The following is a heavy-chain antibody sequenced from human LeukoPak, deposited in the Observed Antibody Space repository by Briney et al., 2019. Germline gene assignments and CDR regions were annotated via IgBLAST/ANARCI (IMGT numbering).Heavy chain of an antibody. CDR1: GGSISSSSYY. J-gene: IGHJ3*02. Sequence: PSETLSLTCTVSGGSISSSSYYWGWIRQPPGKGLEWIGSIYYSGSTYYNPSLKSRVTISVDTSKNQFSLKLSSVTAADTAVYYCARVPNLHGIVVSADAFDIWGQGTMVTVSS. CDR2: IYYSGST. V-gene: IGHV4-39*07. CDR3: ARVPNLHGIVVSADAFDI. D-gene: IGHD3-22*01.